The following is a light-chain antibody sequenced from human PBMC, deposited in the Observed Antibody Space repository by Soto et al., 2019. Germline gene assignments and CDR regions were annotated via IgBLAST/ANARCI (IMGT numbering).Light chain of an antibody. CDR2: LAS. CDR1: QGFSSW. CDR3: QQANSFPLT. J-gene: IGKJ4*01. Sequence: DIPMTPSPSSVSASVGDSVTINCRASQGFSSWLAWYQQKPGKAPELLVYLASSLQSGVPSRFSGSGSGTDFTLTISSLQPEDFATYYCQQANSFPLTFGGGTKVEIK. V-gene: IGKV1-12*01.